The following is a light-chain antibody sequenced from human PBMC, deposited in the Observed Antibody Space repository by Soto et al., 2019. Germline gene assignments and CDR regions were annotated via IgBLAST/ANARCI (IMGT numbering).Light chain of an antibody. Sequence: QSVLTQPRSMSGAPGQSVTIPCTGTSIDVGGYNYVSWYQQLPGKAPKLMIYDVGKRPSGVPDRFSGSKSGNTASLTISGLQAEDEADYYCYSYAGNSYVFGTGTKVTVL. J-gene: IGLJ1*01. V-gene: IGLV2-11*01. CDR1: SIDVGGYNY. CDR3: YSYAGNSYV. CDR2: DVG.